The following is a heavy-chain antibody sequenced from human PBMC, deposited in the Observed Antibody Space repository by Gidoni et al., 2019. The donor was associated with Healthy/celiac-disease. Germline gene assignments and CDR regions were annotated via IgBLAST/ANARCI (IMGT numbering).Heavy chain of an antibody. CDR2: ISYDGSNK. V-gene: IGHV3-30*04. J-gene: IGHJ6*02. CDR3: ARGEIFIAARSYYYYGMDV. D-gene: IGHD6-6*01. CDR1: GFTFLSYA. Sequence: QVQLVASGGGVVQPGRSLRLSCAAYGFTFLSYALHWVRQAPGKGLEWVAGISYDGSNKYYADSVKGRFTISRDNSKNTLYLQMNSLRAEDTAVYYCARGEIFIAARSYYYYGMDVWGQGTTVTVSS.